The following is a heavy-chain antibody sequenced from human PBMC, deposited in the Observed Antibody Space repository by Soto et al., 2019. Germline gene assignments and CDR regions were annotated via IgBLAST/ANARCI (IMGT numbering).Heavy chain of an antibody. V-gene: IGHV3-21*01. D-gene: IGHD2-8*01. J-gene: IGHJ4*02. CDR2: ISSSSSYI. CDR3: ARDLGGYCTNGVCYTAFLDY. Sequence: EVQLVESGGGLVKPGGSLRLSCAASGFTFSSYSMNWVRQAPGKGLEWVSSISSSSSYIYYADSVKGRFTISRDNAKXXLXXXXXXXXXXXXXVYYCARDLGGYCTNGVCYTAFLDYWGQGTLVTVSS. CDR1: GFTFSSYS.